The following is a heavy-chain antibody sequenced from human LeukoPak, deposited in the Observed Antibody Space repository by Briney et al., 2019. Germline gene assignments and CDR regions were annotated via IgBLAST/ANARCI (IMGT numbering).Heavy chain of an antibody. Sequence: ASVKVSCKASGYTFTGYYVHWVRQATGQGLEWMGWMNPNSANTGYAQKFQGRVTLTRNTSITTAYMELSSLRSEDTAVYYCARVYNPLVYYMDVWGKGTTVTVSS. CDR2: MNPNSANT. V-gene: IGHV1-8*03. D-gene: IGHD1-1*01. CDR1: GYTFTGYY. CDR3: ARVYNPLVYYMDV. J-gene: IGHJ6*03.